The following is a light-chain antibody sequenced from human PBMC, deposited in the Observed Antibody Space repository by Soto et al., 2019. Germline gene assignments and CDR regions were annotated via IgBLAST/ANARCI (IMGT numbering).Light chain of an antibody. V-gene: IGLV2-8*01. CDR3: SSYEGSNNFVV. CDR2: EVS. Sequence: QSALTQPPSASGSPGQSVTISCTGTSSDVGGYNYVSWYQQYPGKAPKLMIYEVSKRPSGVPDRFSGSKSANTASLTVSGLQAEDEADDYCSSYEGSNNFVVFGGGTKLTVL. J-gene: IGLJ2*01. CDR1: SSDVGGYNY.